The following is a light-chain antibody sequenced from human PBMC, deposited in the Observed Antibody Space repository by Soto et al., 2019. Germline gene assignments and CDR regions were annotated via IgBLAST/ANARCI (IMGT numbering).Light chain of an antibody. CDR2: DAS. CDR3: QQRSNWLLT. V-gene: IGKV3-11*01. J-gene: IGKJ4*01. Sequence: EIVLTQSPATLSLSPVEIATLSCRASQSVSSYLAWYQQKPGQAPRLLIYDASNRATGIPARFSGSGSGTDFTLTISSLEPEDFAVYYCQQRSNWLLTFGGGTKVDI. CDR1: QSVSSY.